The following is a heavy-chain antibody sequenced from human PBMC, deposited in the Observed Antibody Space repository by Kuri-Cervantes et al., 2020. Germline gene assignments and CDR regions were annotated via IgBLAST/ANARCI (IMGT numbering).Heavy chain of an antibody. V-gene: IGHV3-30*03. CDR1: GFIFNTYW. CDR2: ISYDGRNK. D-gene: IGHD3-3*01. Sequence: GESLKISCAASGFIFNTYWMSWVRQAPGKGLEWVAVISYDGRNKYYTDSVKGRFTISRDNSKNTFYLQMNSLRAEDTAVYYCARDWEYYDFWSGYSSGTRSYYYYGMDVWGQGTTVTVSS. CDR3: ARDWEYYDFWSGYSSGTRSYYYYGMDV. J-gene: IGHJ6*02.